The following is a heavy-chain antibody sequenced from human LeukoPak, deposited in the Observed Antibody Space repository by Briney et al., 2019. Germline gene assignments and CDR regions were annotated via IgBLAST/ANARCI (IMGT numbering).Heavy chain of an antibody. J-gene: IGHJ6*02. CDR3: ATSWGPDTSAFRWGRDGMDV. CDR1: GFTFSSYW. D-gene: IGHD3-16*01. Sequence: GGSLRLSCAASGFTFSSYWMSWVRQAPGKGLEWVSAISKSGDHTYYAASAKGRFTIYRDNSKNTQYLQMNSLRAEDTAVYYCATSWGPDTSAFRWGRDGMDVWGQGTTVIVS. CDR2: ISKSGDHT. V-gene: IGHV3-23*01.